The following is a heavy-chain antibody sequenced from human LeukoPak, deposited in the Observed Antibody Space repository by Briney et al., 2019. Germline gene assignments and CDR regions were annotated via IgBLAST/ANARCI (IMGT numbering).Heavy chain of an antibody. V-gene: IGHV1-18*01. CDR1: GYTFGSYG. D-gene: IGHD1-1*01. J-gene: IGHJ4*02. CDR3: ARRQGTTLNFVY. CDR2: INAYNGNT. Sequence: EASVKVSCKASGYTFGSYGFSWVRQAPGQGLEWMGWINAYNGNTNYAQNLQGRVTMTTDTSTSTAYMELRSLRSDDTAVYYCARRQGTTLNFVYWGQGTLVTVSS.